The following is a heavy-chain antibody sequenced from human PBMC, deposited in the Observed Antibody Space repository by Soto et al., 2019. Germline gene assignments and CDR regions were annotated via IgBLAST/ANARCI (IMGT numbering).Heavy chain of an antibody. CDR1: GYSFTSYY. D-gene: IGHD5-18*01. Sequence: ASVKVSCKASGYSFTSYYMHWVRQAPGQGLECMGIINPSGGITTYAQKFQGRVTMTGDTSTSTVYMELSSLRSDDTAVYFCARGAGYNYDRFDYWGQGTLVTVSS. V-gene: IGHV1-46*01. J-gene: IGHJ4*02. CDR3: ARGAGYNYDRFDY. CDR2: INPSGGIT.